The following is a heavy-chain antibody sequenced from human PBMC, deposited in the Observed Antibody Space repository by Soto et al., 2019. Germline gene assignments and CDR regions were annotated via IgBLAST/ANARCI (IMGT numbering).Heavy chain of an antibody. CDR2: INHSGST. CDR1: GGSFSGYY. D-gene: IGHD3-10*01. V-gene: IGHV4-34*01. Sequence: PSETLALTCAVYGGSFSGYYWSWIRQPPGKGLEWIGEINHSGSTNYNPSLKSRVTISVDTSKNQFSLKLSSVTAADTAVYYCARSSSMVRGVPPSAFDYWGQGTLVTVSS. CDR3: ARSSSMVRGVPPSAFDY. J-gene: IGHJ4*02.